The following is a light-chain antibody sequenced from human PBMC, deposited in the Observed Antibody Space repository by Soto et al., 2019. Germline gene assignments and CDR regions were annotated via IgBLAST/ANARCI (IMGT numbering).Light chain of an antibody. Sequence: IVMTQSPATLFISPGDRIILSCRSSQPVNNNLAWYQHKPGQAPRLLIYGASTRATGIPARFSGSGSGTEFTLTISSLQSEDFAVYYCQQYGYSPITFGQGTRLEIK. J-gene: IGKJ5*01. CDR1: QPVNNN. CDR3: QQYGYSPIT. CDR2: GAS. V-gene: IGKV3-15*01.